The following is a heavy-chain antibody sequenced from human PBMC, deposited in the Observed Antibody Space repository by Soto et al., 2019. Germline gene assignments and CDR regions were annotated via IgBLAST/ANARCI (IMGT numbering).Heavy chain of an antibody. CDR1: GFTLSSFT. Sequence: PGGSRRLSGVPSGFTLSSFTISWCRQTPGKGLEWVSSISSSSSYIYYTDSVRGRFTISRDNAKNSLYLQMNSLRAEDTAVYYCASLGRFALDYWGQGTLVTVSS. CDR2: ISSSSSYI. J-gene: IGHJ4*02. D-gene: IGHD3-10*01. V-gene: IGHV3-21*01. CDR3: ASLGRFALDY.